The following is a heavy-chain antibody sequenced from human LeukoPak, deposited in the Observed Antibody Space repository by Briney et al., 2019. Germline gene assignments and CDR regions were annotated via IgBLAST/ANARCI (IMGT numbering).Heavy chain of an antibody. CDR3: ATRHYYDSSGYYKFFDY. Sequence: PSETLSLTCAVYGGSFGGYYWSWIRQPPGKGLEWIGEINHSGSTNYNPSLKSRVTISVDTSKNQFSLKLSSVTAADTAVYYCATRHYYDSSGYYKFFDYWGQGTLVAVSS. J-gene: IGHJ4*02. D-gene: IGHD3-22*01. CDR2: INHSGST. CDR1: GGSFGGYY. V-gene: IGHV4-34*01.